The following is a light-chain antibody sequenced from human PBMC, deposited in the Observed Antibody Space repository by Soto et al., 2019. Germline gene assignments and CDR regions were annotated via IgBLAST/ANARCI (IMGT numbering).Light chain of an antibody. CDR1: SSDVGSYNL. Sequence: QSVLTQPASVSGSPGQSMTISCTGTSSDVGSYNLVSWYQQHPGKAPKLIIHEVSKRSSGLSNRFSGSKSGNTASLTISGLQAEDESDYYCCSYAGSSTYVFGTGTKVTVL. V-gene: IGLV2-23*02. CDR3: CSYAGSSTYV. J-gene: IGLJ1*01. CDR2: EVS.